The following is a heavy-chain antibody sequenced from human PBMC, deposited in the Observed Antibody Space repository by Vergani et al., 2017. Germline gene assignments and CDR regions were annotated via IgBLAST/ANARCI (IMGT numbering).Heavy chain of an antibody. V-gene: IGHV4-34*01. D-gene: IGHD3-9*01. CDR3: ARVGRLRYFDWSGGQKKNNWFDP. CDR1: GGSFSGYY. CDR2: INHSGST. J-gene: IGHJ5*02. Sequence: QVQLQQWGAGLLKPSETLSLTCAVYGGSFSGYYWSWIRQPPGKGLEWIGEINHSGSTNYNPSLKSRVTISVDKSKNQFSLKLSSVTAAETAVYYCARVGRLRYFDWSGGQKKNNWFDPWGQGTLVTVSS.